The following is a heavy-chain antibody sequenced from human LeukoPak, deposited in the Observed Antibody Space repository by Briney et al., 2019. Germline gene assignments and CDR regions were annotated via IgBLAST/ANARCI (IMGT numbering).Heavy chain of an antibody. CDR3: ARGLWYSGYDYRVAFDY. V-gene: IGHV1-8*01. Sequence: SPKPSGYTLTSYDIDWVRQATRQGLEWMGWVNPSSGKTGYAQKFQGRVTMTRNTSISTAYMELSSLRSEDTAVYYCARGLWYSGYDYRVAFDYWGQGTLVTVSS. D-gene: IGHD5-12*01. CDR1: GYTLTSYD. CDR2: VNPSSGKT. J-gene: IGHJ4*02.